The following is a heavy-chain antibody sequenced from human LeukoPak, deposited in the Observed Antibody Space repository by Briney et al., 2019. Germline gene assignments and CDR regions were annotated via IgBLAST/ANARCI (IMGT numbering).Heavy chain of an antibody. V-gene: IGHV3-48*01. CDR3: ARDRTVTTSGYFDY. J-gene: IGHJ4*02. CDR1: GFTFSSYS. D-gene: IGHD4-17*01. CDR2: ISSSSSTI. Sequence: PGGSLRLSCAASGFTFSSYSMNWVRQAPGKGLEWVSYISSSSSTIYYADSVKGRFTISRDNSKNTLYLQMNSLRAEDTAVYYCARDRTVTTSGYFDYWGQGTLVTVSS.